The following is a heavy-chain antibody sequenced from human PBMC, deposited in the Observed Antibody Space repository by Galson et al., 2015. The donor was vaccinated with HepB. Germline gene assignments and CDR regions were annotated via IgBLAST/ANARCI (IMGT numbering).Heavy chain of an antibody. V-gene: IGHV3-48*01. CDR3: ARDSNFGVVKQVDY. CDR2: ISSSSSTI. Sequence: SLRLSCAASGFTFSSYSMNWIRQAPGKGLEWVSYISSSSSTIYYADSVKGRFTISRDNAKNSLYLQMNSLRAEDTAVYYCARDSNFGVVKQVDYWGQGTLVTVSS. D-gene: IGHD3-3*01. J-gene: IGHJ4*02. CDR1: GFTFSSYS.